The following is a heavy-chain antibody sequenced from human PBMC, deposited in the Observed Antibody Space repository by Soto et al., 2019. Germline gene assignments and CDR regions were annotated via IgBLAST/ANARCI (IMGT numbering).Heavy chain of an antibody. Sequence: AAETLELTCPVSRGAIRCPHWWTWVRQTPGKGLEWIGEIYHTGNTNYNPSLRSRATISVDMSKRQFSLNFTSVTAADTAIYYCARDLTYWGQGTLVTVSS. V-gene: IGHV4-4*02. CDR2: IYHTGNT. CDR3: ARDLTY. J-gene: IGHJ4*02. CDR1: RGAIRCPHW.